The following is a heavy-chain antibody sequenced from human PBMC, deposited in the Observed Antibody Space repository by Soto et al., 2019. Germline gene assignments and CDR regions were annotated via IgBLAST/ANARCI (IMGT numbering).Heavy chain of an antibody. CDR3: ARMATYGTLNWFDP. D-gene: IGHD2-8*01. J-gene: IGHJ5*02. Sequence: GASVKVSCKASGYAFSNNDISWVRQSTGQGLEWMGWMNPNSGNGGYAQKFQGRVTMTRDTSTSTAYMELSSLASDDTAIYYCARMATYGTLNWFDPWGQGTLVTVSS. CDR1: GYAFSNND. V-gene: IGHV1-8*01. CDR2: MNPNSGNG.